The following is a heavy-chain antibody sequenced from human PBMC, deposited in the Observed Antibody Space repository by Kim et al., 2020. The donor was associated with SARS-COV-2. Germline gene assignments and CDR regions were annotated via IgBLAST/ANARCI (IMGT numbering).Heavy chain of an antibody. J-gene: IGHJ6*02. V-gene: IGHV4-39*01. D-gene: IGHD3-9*01. CDR3: ARREVDILTARLSPDYPLPAEGMDV. CDR2: IYYSGST. CDR1: GGSISSSSYY. Sequence: SETLSLTCTVSGGSISSSSYYWGWIRQPPGKGLEWIGSIYYSGSTYYNPSLKSRVTISVDTSKNQFSLKLSSVTAADTAVYYCARREVDILTARLSPDYPLPAEGMDVWCQGTTVTVSS.